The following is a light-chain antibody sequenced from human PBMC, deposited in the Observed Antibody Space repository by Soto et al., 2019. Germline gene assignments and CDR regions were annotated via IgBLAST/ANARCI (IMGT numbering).Light chain of an antibody. J-gene: IGKJ2*01. V-gene: IGKV3-15*01. CDR2: DAS. Sequence: DIVMTQSPGTLSVSPGERATLSCRASQSVSSNLAWYQQKPGQAPRLLIYDASTRATGIPARFSGSVSGTDFTLSISSLRSEDFAVYFCQQYNTWAPYTFGQGTKPEI. CDR3: QQYNTWAPYT. CDR1: QSVSSN.